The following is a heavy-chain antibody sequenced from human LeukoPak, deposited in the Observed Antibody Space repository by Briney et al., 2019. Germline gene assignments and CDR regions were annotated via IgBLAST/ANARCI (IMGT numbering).Heavy chain of an antibody. J-gene: IGHJ5*02. CDR3: ARGSHHGVPAAMGGVYNWFDP. CDR2: ISYDGSNK. Sequence: GGSLRLSCAASGFTFSSYAMHWVRQAPGKGLEWVAVISYDGSNKYYADSVKARFTISRDNSKNTLYLQMNSLSADDTAVYYCARGSHHGVPAAMGGVYNWFDPWGQGTLVTVSS. D-gene: IGHD2-2*01. V-gene: IGHV3-30*04. CDR1: GFTFSSYA.